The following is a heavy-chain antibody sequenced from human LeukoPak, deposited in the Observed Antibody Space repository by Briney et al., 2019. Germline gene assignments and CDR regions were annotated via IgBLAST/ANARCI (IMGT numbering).Heavy chain of an antibody. CDR2: VDSRGRDV. Sequence: GGSLRLSCAASGFTFSDYYMSWIRQAPGKGLEWISYVDSRGRDVHYADSVKGRFTLSRDNAKNSLYLQMNSLRAEDSAVYYCASQMIAVAGSDAFDIWGQGTMVTVSS. CDR3: ASQMIAVAGSDAFDI. J-gene: IGHJ3*02. CDR1: GFTFSDYY. V-gene: IGHV3-11*04. D-gene: IGHD6-19*01.